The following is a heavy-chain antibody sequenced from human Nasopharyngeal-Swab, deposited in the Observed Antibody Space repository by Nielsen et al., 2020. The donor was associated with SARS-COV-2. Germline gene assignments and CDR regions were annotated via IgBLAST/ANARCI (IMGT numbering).Heavy chain of an antibody. CDR2: INTNTGNP. Sequence: ASVKVSGKASGYTFTSDAMNWVRQAPGQGLEWMGWINTNTGNPTYGQGFTGRFVFSLDTTVSTAYLQISSLKAEDTAVYYCARGRAIAVAGTWGYNWFDPWGQGTLVTVSS. D-gene: IGHD6-19*01. CDR3: ARGRAIAVAGTWGYNWFDP. V-gene: IGHV7-4-1*02. J-gene: IGHJ5*02. CDR1: GYTFTSDA.